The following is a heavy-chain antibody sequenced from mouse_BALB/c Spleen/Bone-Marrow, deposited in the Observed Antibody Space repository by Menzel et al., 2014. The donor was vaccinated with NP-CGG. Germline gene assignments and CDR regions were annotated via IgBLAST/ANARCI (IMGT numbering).Heavy chain of an antibody. D-gene: IGHD1-1*01. CDR1: GYTFTSYY. V-gene: IGHV1S56*01. Sequence: VQLQQSGPELVKPGASVRISCKASGYTFTSYYIHWVKQRPGQGPEWIGWIYPGNVNTKYNEKFKGKATLTADKSSSTAYMQLSSLTSEDSAFYFCARFYYGSSYAMDYWGQGTSVTVSS. J-gene: IGHJ4*01. CDR2: IYPGNVNT. CDR3: ARFYYGSSYAMDY.